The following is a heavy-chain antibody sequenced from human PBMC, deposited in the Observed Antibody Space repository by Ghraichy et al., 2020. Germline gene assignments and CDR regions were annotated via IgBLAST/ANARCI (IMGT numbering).Heavy chain of an antibody. Sequence: GGSLRLSCAASGFTFSSYWMNWVRQAPGKGLEWVANIKQDGSEKYYVDSVKGRFTISRDNAKNSLYLQMNSLRAEDTAVYYCAREQRMVITGTNYYYYGMDVWGQGTTLTVSS. D-gene: IGHD1-20*01. CDR1: GFTFSSYW. CDR2: IKQDGSEK. CDR3: AREQRMVITGTNYYYYGMDV. J-gene: IGHJ6*02. V-gene: IGHV3-7*03.